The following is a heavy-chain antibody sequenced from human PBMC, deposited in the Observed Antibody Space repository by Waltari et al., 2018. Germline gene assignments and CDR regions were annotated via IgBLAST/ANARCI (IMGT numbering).Heavy chain of an antibody. CDR3: AKGRGNKLDFIDGFDI. CDR2: ISGTSDKT. CDR1: RFIFSNFA. D-gene: IGHD3-3*01. Sequence: VYLLESGGDLVLPGGSLRLSCAASRFIFSNFAMTWVREAPGKGLEWVSSISGTSDKTYYADSVKGRFTISRDNSKNTLYLQINSLRADDTAVYYCAKGRGNKLDFIDGFDIWGQGTMVTVSP. J-gene: IGHJ3*02. V-gene: IGHV3-23*01.